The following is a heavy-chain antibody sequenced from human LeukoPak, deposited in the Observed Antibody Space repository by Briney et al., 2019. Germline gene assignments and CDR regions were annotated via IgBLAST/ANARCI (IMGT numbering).Heavy chain of an antibody. J-gene: IGHJ6*03. Sequence: GGSLRLSCAASGFTFSSYWMSWVRQAPGKGLEWVANIKKDGSEKYYVDSVKGRFTISRDNAKNSLYLQMNSLRAEDTAVYYCARDVYDYYYYMDVWGKGTTVTVSS. CDR3: ARDVYDYYYYMDV. V-gene: IGHV3-7*01. CDR1: GFTFSSYW. CDR2: IKKDGSEK.